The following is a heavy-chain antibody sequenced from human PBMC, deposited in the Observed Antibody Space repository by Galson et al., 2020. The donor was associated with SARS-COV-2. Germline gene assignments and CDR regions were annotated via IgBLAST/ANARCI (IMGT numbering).Heavy chain of an antibody. CDR1: GGSISSGGYY. V-gene: IGHV4-31*03. CDR3: ARARITMIVVVNEFDY. D-gene: IGHD3-22*01. J-gene: IGHJ4*02. CDR2: IYSSGST. Sequence: SETLSLTCTVSGGSISSGGYYWSWIRQHPGKGLECIGYIYSSGSTYYTPSLKRRVTISVDTSKNQFSLKLSSVTAADTAVYYCARARITMIVVVNEFDYWGQGTLVTVSS.